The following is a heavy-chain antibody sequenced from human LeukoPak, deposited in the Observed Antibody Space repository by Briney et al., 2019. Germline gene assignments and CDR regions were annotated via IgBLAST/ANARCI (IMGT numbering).Heavy chain of an antibody. CDR1: GFTFTSSA. Sequence: ASVKVSCKASGFTFTSSAMQWVRQARGQRLEWIGWIVVGSGNTNYAQKFQERGTITRDRATSTAYMELSSLRSEDTAVYYCAAEVSSGWYGLDYWGQGTLVTVSS. J-gene: IGHJ4*02. D-gene: IGHD6-19*01. CDR3: AAEVSSGWYGLDY. CDR2: IVVGSGNT. V-gene: IGHV1-58*02.